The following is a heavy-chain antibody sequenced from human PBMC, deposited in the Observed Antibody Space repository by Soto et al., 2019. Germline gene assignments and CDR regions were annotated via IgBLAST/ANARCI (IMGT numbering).Heavy chain of an antibody. Sequence: QVQLVQSGAEVKKPGASVKVSCQASGYTFTNYAISWVRQAPGQGLEWMGWISASTRNTDQAQNFQGRVTMTIDTSTNPANLELRSLGSDDTAVYYCARGYCSVGSCYACWHFDLWGRGTLVTVSS. J-gene: IGHJ2*01. CDR2: ISASTRNT. V-gene: IGHV1-18*01. CDR3: ARGYCSVGSCYACWHFDL. D-gene: IGHD2-15*01. CDR1: GYTFTNYA.